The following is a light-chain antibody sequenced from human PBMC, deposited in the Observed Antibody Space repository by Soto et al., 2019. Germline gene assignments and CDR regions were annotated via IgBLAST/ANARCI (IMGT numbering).Light chain of an antibody. CDR2: SDD. V-gene: IGLV1-44*01. CDR1: NSNIGGNT. CDR3: AAWDDSLNGVV. J-gene: IGLJ2*01. Sequence: QSVLTKPPSASGTPGQRVTISCSGSNSNIGGNTVNWYQQLPGTAPKLLIYSDDQRPSGVPDRFSGSKSGTSGSLAISGLQSEDEADYYCAAWDDSLNGVVFGGGTKLTVL.